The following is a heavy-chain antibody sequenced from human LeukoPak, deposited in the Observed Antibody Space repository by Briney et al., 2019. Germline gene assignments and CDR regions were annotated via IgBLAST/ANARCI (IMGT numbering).Heavy chain of an antibody. Sequence: SETLSLTCTVSGGSISSSSYYWGWIRQPPGKGLEWIGYIYYSGSTYYNPSLKSRVTISVDTSNNQFSLKLSSVTAADTAVYYCARDGGVVKRFDPWGQGTLVTVSS. CDR3: ARDGGVVKRFDP. CDR2: IYYSGST. V-gene: IGHV4-39*07. J-gene: IGHJ5*02. CDR1: GGSISSSSYY. D-gene: IGHD3-3*01.